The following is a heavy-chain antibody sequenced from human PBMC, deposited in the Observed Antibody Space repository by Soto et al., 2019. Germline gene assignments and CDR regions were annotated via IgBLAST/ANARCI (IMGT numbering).Heavy chain of an antibody. Sequence: ASVKVSCKASGYTFTSYGISWVRQAPGQGLEWMGWISAYNGNTNYAQKLQGRVTMTTDTSTSTAYMELRSLRSDDTAVYYCAMLYYYGSGSDSIYPTPGTWGQGTLVTVSS. CDR2: ISAYNGNT. CDR1: GYTFTSYG. D-gene: IGHD3-10*01. V-gene: IGHV1-18*01. CDR3: AMLYYYGSGSDSIYPTPGT. J-gene: IGHJ5*02.